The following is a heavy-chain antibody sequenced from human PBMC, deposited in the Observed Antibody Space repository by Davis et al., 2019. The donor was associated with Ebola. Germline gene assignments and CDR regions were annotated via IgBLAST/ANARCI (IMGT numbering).Heavy chain of an antibody. Sequence: GESLKISCAASGFTFSSYAMSWVRQAPGKGLEWVSAISGSGGSTYYADSVKGRFTISRDNSKSTLFLQMNSLRVEDTALYYCAKDDGDYKTYYFDYWGQGTLVTVSS. CDR2: ISGSGGST. CDR1: GFTFSSYA. J-gene: IGHJ4*02. D-gene: IGHD4-17*01. CDR3: AKDDGDYKTYYFDY. V-gene: IGHV3-23*01.